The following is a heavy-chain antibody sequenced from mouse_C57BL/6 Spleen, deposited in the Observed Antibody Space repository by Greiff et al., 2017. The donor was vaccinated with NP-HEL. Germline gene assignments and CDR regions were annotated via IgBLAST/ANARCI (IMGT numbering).Heavy chain of an antibody. V-gene: IGHV1-53*01. J-gene: IGHJ2*01. CDR2: INPSNGGT. Sequence: VQLQQSGTELVKPGASVKLSCKASGYTFTSYWMHWVKQRPGHGLEWIGNINPSNGGTNYNEKFKSKATLTVDNSSSTAYMQLSSLTSEDSEVYYCARSVLWGYFDYWGKGTTLTVSS. D-gene: IGHD1-1*01. CDR1: GYTFTSYW. CDR3: ARSVLWGYFDY.